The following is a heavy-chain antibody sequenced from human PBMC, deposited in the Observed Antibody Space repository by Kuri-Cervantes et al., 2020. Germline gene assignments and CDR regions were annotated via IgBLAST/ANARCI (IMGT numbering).Heavy chain of an antibody. D-gene: IGHD5-12*01. J-gene: IGHJ4*02. CDR1: GFTFSSYS. V-gene: IGHV3-48*02. Sequence: LSLTCAASGFTFSSYSMNWVRQAPGKGLEWVAYISVSSPTTYYADSVKGRFTISRDNADNSLYLQMNSLTDDDTGVYYCASAFSGYGPNYWGQGTLVTVSS. CDR2: ISVSSPTT. CDR3: ASAFSGYGPNY.